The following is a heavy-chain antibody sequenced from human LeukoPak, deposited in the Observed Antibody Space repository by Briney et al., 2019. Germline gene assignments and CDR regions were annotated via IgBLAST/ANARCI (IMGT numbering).Heavy chain of an antibody. CDR2: IYYSGST. CDR1: GGSISSGGYS. V-gene: IGHV4-30-4*07. Sequence: SQTLSLTCAVSGGSISSGGYSWSWIRQPPGKGLEWIGYIYYSGSTYYNPSLKSRVTISVDTSKNQFSLKLSSVTAADTAVYYCARDLLFGKFAFDIWGQGTMVTVSS. CDR3: ARDLLFGKFAFDI. D-gene: IGHD3-10*02. J-gene: IGHJ3*02.